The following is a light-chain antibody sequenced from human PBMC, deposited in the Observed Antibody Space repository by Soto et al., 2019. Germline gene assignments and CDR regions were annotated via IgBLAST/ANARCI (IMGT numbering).Light chain of an antibody. CDR1: QSIVNY. CDR3: KNFGNSLTGT. CDR2: ATS. Sequence: EVVLTQSPATLSLSRGEGATLSCMASQSIVNYLAWYQQKPGQAPRLLIYATSNRDTGIPARFSGSGSGTDFTLTISRLEAEDCAVYYCKNFGNSLTGTFGQGTRVDIK. J-gene: IGKJ1*01. V-gene: IGKV3-11*01.